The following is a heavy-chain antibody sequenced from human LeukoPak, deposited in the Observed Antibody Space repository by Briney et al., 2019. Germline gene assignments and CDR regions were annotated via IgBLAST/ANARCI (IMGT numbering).Heavy chain of an antibody. V-gene: IGHV3-21*01. CDR2: ISSTSNYL. CDR1: GFTFSAYS. Sequence: VGSLRLSCAASGFTFSAYSMNWVRQAPGQGLEWVSSISSTSNYLYYANSVKGRFTISRDNAKNSLYLQMNSLRAEDTAVYYCARDERYFQHWGQGTLVTVSS. J-gene: IGHJ1*01. CDR3: ARDERYFQH.